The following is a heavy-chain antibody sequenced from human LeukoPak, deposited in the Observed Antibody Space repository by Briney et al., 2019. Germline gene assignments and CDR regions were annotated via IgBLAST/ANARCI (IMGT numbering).Heavy chain of an antibody. Sequence: GGSLRLSCTVSGFTVSSNSMSWVRQAPGKGLEWVSFIYSGTIHYSDSVKGRFTISRDNSKNTLYLQMNSLRAEDTAVYYCARDGISGSSSCQFYWGQGTLVTVSS. D-gene: IGHD6-13*01. CDR2: IYSGTI. V-gene: IGHV3-66*03. CDR1: GFTVSSNS. CDR3: ARDGISGSSSCQFY. J-gene: IGHJ4*02.